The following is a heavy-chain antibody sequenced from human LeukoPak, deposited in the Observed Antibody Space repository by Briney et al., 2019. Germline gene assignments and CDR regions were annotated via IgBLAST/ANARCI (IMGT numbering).Heavy chain of an antibody. Sequence: GGSLRLSCAASGFAVSTNYLRWVRQAPGKGLEWVSVIYSDGSTYYTDSVKGRFTISRDNSKNTLYLQMNSLRPEDTAVYYCARDQRSESYYPWGWFDPWGQGTLVTVSS. CDR1: GFAVSTNY. CDR2: IYSDGST. D-gene: IGHD1-26*01. V-gene: IGHV3-66*02. CDR3: ARDQRSESYYPWGWFDP. J-gene: IGHJ5*02.